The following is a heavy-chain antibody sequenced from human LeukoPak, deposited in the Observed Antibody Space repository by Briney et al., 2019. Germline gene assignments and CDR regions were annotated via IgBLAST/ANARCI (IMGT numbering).Heavy chain of an antibody. J-gene: IGHJ4*02. D-gene: IGHD4-11*01. V-gene: IGHV5-10-1*01. Sequence: GESLKISCKGSGYTFTTYWITWVRQMPGKVMEWMGRIDPSDSYTNYSPSFQVHVTISADKSISTTYLQWSSLKASDTAMYYCARLTVTTGDFDYWGQGTLVTVSS. CDR2: IDPSDSYT. CDR3: ARLTVTTGDFDY. CDR1: GYTFTTYW.